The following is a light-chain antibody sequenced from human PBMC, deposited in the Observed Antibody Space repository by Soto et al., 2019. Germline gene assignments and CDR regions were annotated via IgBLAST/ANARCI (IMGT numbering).Light chain of an antibody. CDR3: SSYRDTHNLV. J-gene: IGLJ1*01. CDR2: EVS. V-gene: IGLV2-14*01. CDR1: SSDVGGYKY. Sequence: QSVLTQPASVSESPGRSITIYCTGTSSDVGGYKYVSWYQQHPGKAPKLMIYEVSTRPSGVSNRFSGSKSGNTASLTISGLQAEDEADYYCSSYRDTHNLVFGIGTKVTVL.